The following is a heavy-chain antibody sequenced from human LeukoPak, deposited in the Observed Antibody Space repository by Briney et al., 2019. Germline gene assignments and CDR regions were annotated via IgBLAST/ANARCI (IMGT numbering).Heavy chain of an antibody. D-gene: IGHD2-21*02. CDR2: INIDERIT. V-gene: IGHV3-74*01. CDR1: GFSFSTQR. Sequence: GGSLRLSCAASGFSFSTQRMHWVRQAPGKGLVWVSYINIDERITGYADSVKGRFTISRDNAKNTLYLQMNSLRAEDTAVYYCAKDLGLAYCGGDCYTDWFDPWGQGTLVTVSS. CDR3: AKDLGLAYCGGDCYTDWFDP. J-gene: IGHJ5*02.